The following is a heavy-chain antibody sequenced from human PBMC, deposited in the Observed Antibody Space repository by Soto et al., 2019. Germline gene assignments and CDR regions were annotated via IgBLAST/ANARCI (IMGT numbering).Heavy chain of an antibody. CDR1: GGTFSSYA. J-gene: IGHJ5*02. CDR2: IIPIFGTA. Sequence: SVKVSCKASGGTFSSYAISWVRQAPGQGLEWMGGIIPIFGTANYAQKFQGRVTITADESTSTAYMELSSLRSEDTAVYYCARDQELVPAAMPGVRWFDPWGQGTLVTVSS. D-gene: IGHD2-2*01. CDR3: ARDQELVPAAMPGVRWFDP. V-gene: IGHV1-69*13.